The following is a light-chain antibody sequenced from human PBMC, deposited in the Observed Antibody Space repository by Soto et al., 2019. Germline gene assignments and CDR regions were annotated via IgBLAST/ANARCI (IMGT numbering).Light chain of an antibody. V-gene: IGLV2-14*01. J-gene: IGLJ1*01. CDR3: SSDTSSRFVYV. CDR2: DVS. CDR1: SSDVGGYNY. Sequence: QSALTQPASVSGSPGQSITISCTGTSSDVGGYNYVSWYQQHPGKAPKLMIYDVSNRPSGVSNRFSGSKSGNTASLTISGFQAEDEADYYCSSDTSSRFVYVFGTGTKVTVL.